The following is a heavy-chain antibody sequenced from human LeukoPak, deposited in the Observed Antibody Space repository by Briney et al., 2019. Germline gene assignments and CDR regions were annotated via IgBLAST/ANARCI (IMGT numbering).Heavy chain of an antibody. Sequence: WVRQPPGKGLEWIGSIYYSGSTYYNPSLKSRVTISVDTSKNQFSLKLSSVTAADTAVYYCARQYSSSWYFSYYYMDVWGKGTTVTVSS. CDR3: ARQYSSSWYFSYYYMDV. J-gene: IGHJ6*03. D-gene: IGHD6-13*01. V-gene: IGHV4-39*07. CDR2: IYYSGST.